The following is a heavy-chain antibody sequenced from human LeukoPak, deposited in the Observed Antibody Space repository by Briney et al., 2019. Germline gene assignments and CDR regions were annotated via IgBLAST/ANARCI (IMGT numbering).Heavy chain of an antibody. Sequence: SETLSLTCTVSGGSISSYYWSWIRQPPGKGLEWIGYIYYSGSTNYNPSLKSRVTISVDRSKNQLSLKLSSVTAADTAMYYCASGGYSYGFDYWGQGTLVTVSS. V-gene: IGHV4-59*12. CDR1: GGSISSYY. D-gene: IGHD5-18*01. J-gene: IGHJ4*02. CDR3: ASGGYSYGFDY. CDR2: IYYSGST.